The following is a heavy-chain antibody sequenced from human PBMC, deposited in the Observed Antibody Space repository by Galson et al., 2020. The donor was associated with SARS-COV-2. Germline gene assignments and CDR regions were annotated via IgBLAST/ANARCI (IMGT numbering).Heavy chain of an antibody. CDR3: AKDIILVGATPDDY. D-gene: IGHD1-26*01. CDR2: ISYDGSNK. J-gene: IGHJ4*02. CDR1: GFTFSSYG. Sequence: GESLKISCAASGFTFSSYGMHWVRQAPGKGLEWVAVISYDGSNKYYADSVKGRFTISRDNSKNTLYLQMNSLRAEDTAVYYCAKDIILVGATPDDYWGQGTLVTVSS. V-gene: IGHV3-30*18.